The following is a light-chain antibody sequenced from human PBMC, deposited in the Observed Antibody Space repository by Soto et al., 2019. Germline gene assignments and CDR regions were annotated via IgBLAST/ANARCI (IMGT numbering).Light chain of an antibody. V-gene: IGKV1-39*01. Sequence: DIQMTQSPASLSASVGDRVTITCRASQSISSYLNWYQQKPGKAPKLLIYAASSLQSGVPSRFSGSGSGTDFTLTISSLQPEDFATHYCQQSYSTPVTFGQGTKVDIK. CDR1: QSISSY. J-gene: IGKJ1*01. CDR3: QQSYSTPVT. CDR2: AAS.